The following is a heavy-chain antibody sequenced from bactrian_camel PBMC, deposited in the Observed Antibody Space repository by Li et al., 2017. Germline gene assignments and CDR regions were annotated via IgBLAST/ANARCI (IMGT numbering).Heavy chain of an antibody. J-gene: IGHJ4*01. CDR2: IYPLSGST. Sequence: LVESGGGSVEAGGSLNISCVASRYGRNCMGWFRQGPGKEREGVASIYPLSGSTYYADSVKGRFTISQDNAKNTLYLHMNSLKPEDTAMYYCTRGSDYCSGAWCLPLFYWGQGTQVTVS. V-gene: IGHV3S1*01. CDR1: RYGRNC. CDR3: TRGSDYCSGAWCLPLFY. D-gene: IGHD3*01.